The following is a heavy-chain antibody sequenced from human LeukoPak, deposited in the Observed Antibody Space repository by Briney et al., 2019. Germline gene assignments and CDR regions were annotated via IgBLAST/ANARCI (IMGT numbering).Heavy chain of an antibody. CDR1: GYIFNMNG. CDR2: ISGYNGNT. CDR3: ATGYYYDSSGYGY. J-gene: IGHJ4*02. V-gene: IGHV1-18*01. Sequence: GASVKVSCKASGYIFNMNGINWVRQAPGQGLEWMGWISGYNGNTKYAQKFQGRVTMTEDTSTDTAYMELSSLRSEDTAVYYCATGYYYDSSGYGYWGQGTLVTVSS. D-gene: IGHD3-22*01.